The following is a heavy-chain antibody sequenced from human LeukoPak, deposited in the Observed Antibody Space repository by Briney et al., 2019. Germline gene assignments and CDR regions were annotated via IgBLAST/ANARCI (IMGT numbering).Heavy chain of an antibody. CDR2: IYTSGST. V-gene: IGHV4-61*02. CDR3: AREVVRTTSFDP. D-gene: IGHD4/OR15-4a*01. Sequence: KPSQTLSLTCTVSGGSISSGSYYWSWIRQPAGKGLEWIGRIYTSGSTNYNPSLKSRVTISVDTSKNQFSLKLSSVTAADTAVYYCAREVVRTTSFDPWGQGTLVTVSS. J-gene: IGHJ5*02. CDR1: GGSISSGSYY.